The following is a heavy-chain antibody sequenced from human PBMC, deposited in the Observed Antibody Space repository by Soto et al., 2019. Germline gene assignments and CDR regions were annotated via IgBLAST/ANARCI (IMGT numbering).Heavy chain of an antibody. Sequence: EVQLVESGGGLVKPGGSLRLSCAASGFTFSSYSMNWVRQAPGKGLEWVSSISSSSSYIYYADSVKGRFTISRDNAKNSLYLQMNSLRAEDTAVYYCARDLSVTVTTLDYWGQGTLVTVSS. CDR1: GFTFSSYS. D-gene: IGHD4-17*01. CDR2: ISSSSSYI. J-gene: IGHJ4*02. CDR3: ARDLSVTVTTLDY. V-gene: IGHV3-21*01.